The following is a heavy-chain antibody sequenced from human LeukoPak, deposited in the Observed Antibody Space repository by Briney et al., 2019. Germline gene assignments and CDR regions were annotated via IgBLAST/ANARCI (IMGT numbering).Heavy chain of an antibody. CDR1: GGSISSYY. D-gene: IGHD3-3*01. V-gene: IGHV4-59*01. J-gene: IGHJ6*02. CDR3: ARDLIFGVVNGMDV. CDR2: IYYSGST. Sequence: PSETLSLTCTVSGGSISSYYWSWIRQPPGKGLEWIGYIYYSGSTNYNPSLKSRVTISVDTPKNQFSLKLSSVTAADTAVYYCARDLIFGVVNGMDVWGQGTTVTVSS.